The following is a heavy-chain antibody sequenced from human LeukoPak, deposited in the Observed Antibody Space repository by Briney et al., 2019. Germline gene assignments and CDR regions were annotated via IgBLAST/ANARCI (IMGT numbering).Heavy chain of an antibody. Sequence: GRSLRLSCAASGFTFGSYAMHWVRQAPGKGLEWVAVISYDGSNKYYADSVKGRFTISRDNSKNTLYLQMNSLRAEDTAVYYCARDYGDYFDYWGQGTLVTVSS. D-gene: IGHD4-17*01. CDR3: ARDYGDYFDY. V-gene: IGHV3-30-3*01. CDR2: ISYDGSNK. CDR1: GFTFGSYA. J-gene: IGHJ4*02.